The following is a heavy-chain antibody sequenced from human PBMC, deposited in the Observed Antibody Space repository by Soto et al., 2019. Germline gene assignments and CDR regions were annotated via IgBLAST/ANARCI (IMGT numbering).Heavy chain of an antibody. J-gene: IGHJ4*03. CDR1: GSTFTGYY. V-gene: IGHV1-2*04. D-gene: IGHD2-2*01. Sequence: ASLKVSCKASGSTFTGYYMHWVRQAPGQGLEWMGWINPNSGGTNYAQKFQGWVTMTRDTSISTAYMELNSLRPDDTGVYFCTKALYCSSTSCYSGGDTFHLWGQGTQVTVSS. CDR2: INPNSGGT. CDR3: TKALYCSSTSCYSGGDTFHL.